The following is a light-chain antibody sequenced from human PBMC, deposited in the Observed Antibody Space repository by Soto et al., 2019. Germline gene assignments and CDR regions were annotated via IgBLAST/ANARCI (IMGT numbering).Light chain of an antibody. V-gene: IGKV3-20*01. CDR2: CAS. J-gene: IGKJ4*01. CDR3: QQYGSTPPVT. Sequence: EIVLTQSPGPLSLSPGERATLSCRASQSVSSDYLSWYQQKPGQPPRLLIYCASYRATGIPDRFSGGGSGTDFTLTISRPEAEDFAVYYCQQYGSTPPVTFGGGTKVEIK. CDR1: QSVSSDY.